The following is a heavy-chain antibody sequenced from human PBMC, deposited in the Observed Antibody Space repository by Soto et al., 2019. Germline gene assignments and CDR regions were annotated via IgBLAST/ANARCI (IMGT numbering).Heavy chain of an antibody. CDR1: GGSISSGGYY. J-gene: IGHJ3*02. Sequence: QVQLQESGPGLVKPSQTLSLTCTVSGGSISSGGYYWSWIRQHPGKGLEWIGYIYYSGSTYYNPSLKSRVTISVDTSKNQFSLKLSSVTAADTAVYYCARERSITMIVDSAFDIWGQGTMVTVSS. CDR3: ARERSITMIVDSAFDI. D-gene: IGHD3-22*01. V-gene: IGHV4-31*03. CDR2: IYYSGST.